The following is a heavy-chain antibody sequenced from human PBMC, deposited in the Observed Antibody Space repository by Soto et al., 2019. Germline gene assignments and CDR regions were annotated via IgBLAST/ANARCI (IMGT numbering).Heavy chain of an antibody. CDR3: LRASGSYYKSWFDP. CDR2: ISSNGGST. D-gene: IGHD1-26*01. CDR1: GFTFSSYA. J-gene: IGHJ5*02. Sequence: GGSLRLSCSASGFTFSSYAMHWVRQAPGKGLEYVSAISSNGGSTYYADSVKGRFTISRDNSKNTLYLQMSSLRAEDTAVYYCLRASGSYYKSWFDPWGQGTLVTVSS. V-gene: IGHV3-64D*06.